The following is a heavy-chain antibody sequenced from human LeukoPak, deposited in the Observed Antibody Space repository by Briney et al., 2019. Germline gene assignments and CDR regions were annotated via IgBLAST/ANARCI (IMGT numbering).Heavy chain of an antibody. V-gene: IGHV3-23*01. J-gene: IGHJ4*02. Sequence: GGSLRLSCAASGFTFSIYAINWVRQAPGKGLEWVSGISGSGGSTYYADSVKGRFTISRDNSKNTLYLQMNSLRAEDTAVYYCATQPPTGSGSYYELGCDYWGQGTLVTVSS. CDR3: ATQPPTGSGSYYELGCDY. D-gene: IGHD3-10*01. CDR2: ISGSGGST. CDR1: GFTFSIYA.